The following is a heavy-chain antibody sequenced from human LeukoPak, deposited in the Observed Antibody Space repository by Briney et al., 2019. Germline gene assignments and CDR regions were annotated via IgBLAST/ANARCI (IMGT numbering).Heavy chain of an antibody. J-gene: IGHJ6*03. CDR1: GFTFSLYG. CDR3: AKVGPNYYFYMDV. Sequence: PGGSLRLSCTASGFTFSLYGMHWVRQAPGKGLDWVAFIRYDGSDKYYADSVKGRFTISADNSKNTLYLQMNSLRAEDTAVYYCAKVGPNYYFYMDVWGRGTTVTVSS. V-gene: IGHV3-30*02. CDR2: IRYDGSDK.